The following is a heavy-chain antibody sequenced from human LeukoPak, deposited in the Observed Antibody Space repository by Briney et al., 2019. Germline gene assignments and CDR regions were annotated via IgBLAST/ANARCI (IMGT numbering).Heavy chain of an antibody. V-gene: IGHV1-46*01. D-gene: IGHD1-26*01. CDR1: GYTFTSYY. CDR2: INPSGGST. CDR3: ARDQLVGATTTVFDY. Sequence: GASVKVSCKASGYTFTSYYMHWVRQAPGQGLEWMGIINPSGGSTSYAQKFQGRVTMTTDTSTSTAYMELRSLRSDDTAVYYCARDQLVGATTTVFDYWGQGTLVTVSS. J-gene: IGHJ4*02.